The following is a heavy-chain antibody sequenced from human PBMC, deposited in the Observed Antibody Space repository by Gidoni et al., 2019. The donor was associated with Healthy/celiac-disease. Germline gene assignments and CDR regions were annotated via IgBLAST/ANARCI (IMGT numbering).Heavy chain of an antibody. V-gene: IGHV3-7*03. CDR3: ARDHQYYDFWSGYYTGWYFDL. J-gene: IGHJ2*01. CDR2: IKQDGSEK. D-gene: IGHD3-3*01. Sequence: EVQLVESGGGLVQPGGSLRLSCAASGFTFSSYWMSWVRQAPGKGLEWVANIKQDGSEKYYVDSVKGRFTISRDNAKNSLYLQMNSLRAEDTAVYYCARDHQYYDFWSGYYTGWYFDLWGRGTLVTVSS. CDR1: GFTFSSYW.